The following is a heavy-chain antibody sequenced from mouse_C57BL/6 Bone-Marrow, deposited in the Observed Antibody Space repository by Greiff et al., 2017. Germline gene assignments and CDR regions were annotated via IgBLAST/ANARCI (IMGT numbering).Heavy chain of an antibody. CDR1: GYSFPDYN. CDR3: AREGVYDYDDFAY. D-gene: IGHD2-4*01. Sequence: EVQLQPSGPELVKPGASVKISCKASGYSFPDYNMNWVKQSNGKSLEWIGVINPNYGTTSYNQKFKGKATLTVDQSSSTAYMQLNSLTSEYTAVYYCAREGVYDYDDFAYWGQGTLVTVSA. CDR2: INPNYGTT. J-gene: IGHJ3*01. V-gene: IGHV1-39*01.